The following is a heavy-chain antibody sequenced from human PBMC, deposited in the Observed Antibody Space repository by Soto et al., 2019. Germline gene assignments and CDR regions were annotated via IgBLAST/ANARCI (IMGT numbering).Heavy chain of an antibody. J-gene: IGHJ4*02. V-gene: IGHV1-18*01. CDR3: ARVGLVAAGRPFDY. CDR2: VIAYNYDT. Sequence: QVQLVQSGAEVTKPGASVKVSCKTSGYIFTSYCVAWVRQDPGQGLEWMGWVIAYNYDTTYAQNVQGRVTMTTDTSTSTAHMELTSLRSDDTAVYCCARVGLVAAGRPFDYWGQGTLVTVSS. CDR1: GYIFTSYC. D-gene: IGHD2-15*01.